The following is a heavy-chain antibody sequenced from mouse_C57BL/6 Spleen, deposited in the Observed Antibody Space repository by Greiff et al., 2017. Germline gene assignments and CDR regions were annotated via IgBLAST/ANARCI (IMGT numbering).Heavy chain of an antibody. D-gene: IGHD2-1*01. CDR1: GFTFSSYA. V-gene: IGHV5-4*01. J-gene: IGHJ2*01. CDR3: AREVYYGNYFDY. Sequence: EVKLVESGGGLVKPGGSLKLSCAASGFTFSSYAMSWVRQTPEKRLEWVATISDGGSYTYYPDNVKGRFTISRDNAKNNLYLQMSHLKSEDTAMYCGAREVYYGNYFDYWGQGTTLTVSS. CDR2: ISDGGSYT.